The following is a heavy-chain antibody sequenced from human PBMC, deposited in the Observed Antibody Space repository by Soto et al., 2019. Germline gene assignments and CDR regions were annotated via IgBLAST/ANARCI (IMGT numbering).Heavy chain of an antibody. D-gene: IGHD5-18*01. V-gene: IGHV4-4*02. J-gene: IGHJ4*02. CDR1: GGSISSSTW. CDR2: IYQTGST. Sequence: PSETLSLTGAVSGGSISSSTWWSWVRQPPGKGLEWIGEIYQTGSTNYNPSLKSRVTISVDKSKNQFSLKLNSVTAADTAVYFCARAMVTIDYWGQGTLVTVSS. CDR3: ARAMVTIDY.